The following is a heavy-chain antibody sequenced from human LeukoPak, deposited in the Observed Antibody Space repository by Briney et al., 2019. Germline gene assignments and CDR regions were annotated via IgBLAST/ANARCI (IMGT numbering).Heavy chain of an antibody. V-gene: IGHV3-43*01. J-gene: IGHJ3*02. CDR1: GFTFDDYT. Sequence: GGSLRLSCAASGFTFDDYTMHWVRQVPGMGLEWVSLIDWIGHSTNYADSVKGRFTVSRDNSKNSLYLQMNSLRPEDTALYCCVKDDYGPFDIWGPGTMVTVSS. CDR2: IDWIGHST. D-gene: IGHD4-17*01. CDR3: VKDDYGPFDI.